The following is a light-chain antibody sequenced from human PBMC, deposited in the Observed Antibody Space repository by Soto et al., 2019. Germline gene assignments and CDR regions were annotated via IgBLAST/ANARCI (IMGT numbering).Light chain of an antibody. CDR1: QSVSSS. CDR2: DAS. J-gene: IGKJ4*01. CDR3: QQYNNWPPLT. V-gene: IGKV3-15*01. Sequence: EIVMTQSPATLSVSPGDRATLSCRASQSVSSSLAWYQQIPGQAPRLLIYDASTRATGIPARFGGSGSGTEFTLTLSSLKSEDFAVYYCQQYNNWPPLTFGGGTKVELK.